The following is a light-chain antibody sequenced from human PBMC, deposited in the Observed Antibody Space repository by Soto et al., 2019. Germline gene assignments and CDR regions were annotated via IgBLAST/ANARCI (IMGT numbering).Light chain of an antibody. J-gene: IGKJ1*01. Sequence: EIVLTQSPATLSLSPGERATLSCRASQSVSSYLAWYQQKPGQAPRLLIYDASNRATGIPAMFSGSGSGTDFTLTISSLQPEDFAVYYCQQRSNLPPWTFCQGTKVQIK. V-gene: IGKV3-11*01. CDR2: DAS. CDR1: QSVSSY. CDR3: QQRSNLPPWT.